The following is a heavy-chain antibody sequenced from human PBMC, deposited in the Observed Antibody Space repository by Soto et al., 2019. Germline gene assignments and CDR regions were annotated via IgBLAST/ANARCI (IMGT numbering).Heavy chain of an antibody. V-gene: IGHV1-69*01. CDR1: GGTFSSYA. D-gene: IGHD1-26*01. CDR2: MIPISGTA. J-gene: IGHJ6*02. Sequence: QVQLVQSGAEVKKPGSSVKVSCKVSGGTFSSYAISWVRQAPGQGLQWMGGMIPISGTADYAQKFQGRVTIIADEFTNTAYMELSSLRSEDTAVYYCARDLVGGSSAYYYGMDVWGQGTTVTVSS. CDR3: ARDLVGGSSAYYYGMDV.